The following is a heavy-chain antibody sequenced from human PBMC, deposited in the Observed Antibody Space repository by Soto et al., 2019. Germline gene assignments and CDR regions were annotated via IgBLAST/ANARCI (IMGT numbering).Heavy chain of an antibody. Sequence: GCLALTCVTSGSTFTIFWVSWVRQAPGKGLEWLANVKQYGSKTYYVDSVKVRFVISRDNTRNSVFLQMSSLTVEDTAVYYCASQRALGEHDYWGQGTLVTVYS. CDR2: VKQYGSKT. CDR1: GSTFTIFW. V-gene: IGHV3-7*01. J-gene: IGHJ4*02. CDR3: ASQRALGEHDY. D-gene: IGHD4-17*01.